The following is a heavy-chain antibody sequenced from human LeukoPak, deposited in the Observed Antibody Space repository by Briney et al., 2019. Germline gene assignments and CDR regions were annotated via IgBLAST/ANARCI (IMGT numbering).Heavy chain of an antibody. J-gene: IGHJ4*02. D-gene: IGHD3-3*01. Sequence: PGGSLRLSCAASGFTVSSNYMSWVRQAPGKGLEWVSAISGSGGSTYYADSVKGRFTISRDNSKNTLYLQMNSLRAEDTAVYYCAKDLSRGSYDFWSGSPFDYWGQGTLVTVSS. V-gene: IGHV3-23*01. CDR2: ISGSGGST. CDR1: GFTVSSNY. CDR3: AKDLSRGSYDFWSGSPFDY.